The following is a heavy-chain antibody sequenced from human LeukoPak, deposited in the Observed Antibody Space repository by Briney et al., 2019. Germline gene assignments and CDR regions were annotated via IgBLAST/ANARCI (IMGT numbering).Heavy chain of an antibody. V-gene: IGHV3-21*01. D-gene: IGHD4-17*01. CDR2: ISSSSSYI. Sequence: GGSLRLSCAASGFTFSSYSMNWVRQAPGKGLEWVSSISSSSSYIYYADSVKGRFTISRDNAKNSLYLQMNSLRAEDTAVYYWGRAHASGDHDPNVVFDIWGKGTMVTVFS. CDR3: GRAHASGDHDPNVVFDI. CDR1: GFTFSSYS. J-gene: IGHJ3*02.